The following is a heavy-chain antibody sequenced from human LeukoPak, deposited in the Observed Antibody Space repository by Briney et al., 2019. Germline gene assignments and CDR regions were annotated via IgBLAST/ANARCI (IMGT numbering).Heavy chain of an antibody. V-gene: IGHV4-31*03. J-gene: IGHJ3*02. D-gene: IGHD2-2*01. CDR3: ATPYCSSISCLDVFNI. Sequence: SQTLSLTCSVSGVSISDGRYYRTWIRQHPGKGLEWIGYKYYSGSANYNPSLKSRLTISVDTSKNQFSLQLSSVTAADTAMYYCATPYCSSISCLDVFNIWGQGTMVTVSS. CDR2: KYYSGSA. CDR1: GVSISDGRYY.